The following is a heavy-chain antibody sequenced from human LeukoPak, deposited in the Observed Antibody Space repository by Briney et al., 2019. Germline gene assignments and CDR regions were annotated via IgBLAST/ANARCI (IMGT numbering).Heavy chain of an antibody. CDR1: GFTFSSYA. D-gene: IGHD2-2*02. V-gene: IGHV3-23*01. CDR2: ISGSGGST. CDR3: AKGRDAYCSSTSCYRPIDY. J-gene: IGHJ4*02. Sequence: EGSLRLSCAASGFTFSSYAMSWVRQAPGKGLEWVSAISGSGGSTYYADSVKGRFAISRDNSKNTLYLQMNSLRAEDTAVYYCAKGRDAYCSSTSCYRPIDYWGQGTLVTVSS.